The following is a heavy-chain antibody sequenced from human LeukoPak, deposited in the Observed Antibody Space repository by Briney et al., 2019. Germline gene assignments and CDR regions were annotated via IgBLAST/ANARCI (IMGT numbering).Heavy chain of an antibody. V-gene: IGHV4-59*01. Sequence: SETLSLTYTVSGGSISSYYWSWIRQPPGKGLEWIGYIYYSGSTNYNPSLKSRVTISVDTSKNQFSLKLSSVTAADTAVYYCARAYGYCSSTSCYEGGEYFDYWGQGTLVTVSS. CDR3: ARAYGYCSSTSCYEGGEYFDY. J-gene: IGHJ4*02. CDR1: GGSISSYY. CDR2: IYYSGST. D-gene: IGHD2-2*01.